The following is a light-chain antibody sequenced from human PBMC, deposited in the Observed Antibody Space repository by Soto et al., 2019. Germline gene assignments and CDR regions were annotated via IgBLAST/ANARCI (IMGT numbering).Light chain of an antibody. Sequence: EIVLTQSPATLSLSPGERATLSCRASQSVSSYLAWYQQKPGQAPRLLIYDASNRATGIPARFSGSGSGPDVTLTISSRETGDLAGYDCQQRSNSRKYTFGQGTELEIK. J-gene: IGKJ2*01. V-gene: IGKV3-11*01. CDR2: DAS. CDR1: QSVSSY. CDR3: QQRSNSRKYT.